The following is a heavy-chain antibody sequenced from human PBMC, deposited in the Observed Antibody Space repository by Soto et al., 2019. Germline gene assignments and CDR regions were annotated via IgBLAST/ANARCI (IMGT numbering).Heavy chain of an antibody. V-gene: IGHV4-59*01. CDR3: ARGPGALWFGQKGKDYGMDA. CDR2: IYYSGST. J-gene: IGHJ6*02. CDR1: GGSISSYY. Sequence: SETLSLTCTVSGGSISSYYWSWIRQPPGKGLEWIGYIYYSGSTNYNPSLKSRVTISVDTSKNQFSLKLSSVTAADTAVYYCARGPGALWFGQKGKDYGMDAWGQGTTVTVSS. D-gene: IGHD3-10*01.